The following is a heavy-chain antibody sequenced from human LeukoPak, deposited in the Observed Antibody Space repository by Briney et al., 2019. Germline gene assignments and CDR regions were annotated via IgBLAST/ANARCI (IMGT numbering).Heavy chain of an antibody. V-gene: IGHV1-8*03. D-gene: IGHD3-3*01. CDR3: ARGDHRSRYDFWSGYTRNWFDP. CDR1: GYTFTSYD. J-gene: IGHJ5*02. CDR2: MNPNSGNT. Sequence: ASVKVSCKASGYTFTSYDINWVRQATGQGLEWMGWMNPNSGNTGYAQKFQGRVTITRNTSISTAYMELSSLRSEDTAVYYCARGDHRSRYDFWSGYTRNWFDPWGQGTLVTVSS.